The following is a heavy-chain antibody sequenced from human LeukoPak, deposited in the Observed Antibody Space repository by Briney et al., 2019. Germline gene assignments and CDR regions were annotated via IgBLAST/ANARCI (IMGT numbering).Heavy chain of an antibody. CDR1: GRSISSYY. V-gene: IGHV4-4*07. CDR2: IYTSGST. J-gene: IGHJ5*02. Sequence: PSETLSLTCTVPGRSISSYYWSWIRQPAGKVLEWVGRIYTSGSTNSNPSLKSRVTMSVDTSKNQFSLKLSSVTAADTAVYYCARDGGYCSGGSCYSLSSFWFDPWGQGTLVTVSS. D-gene: IGHD2-15*01. CDR3: ARDGGYCSGGSCYSLSSFWFDP.